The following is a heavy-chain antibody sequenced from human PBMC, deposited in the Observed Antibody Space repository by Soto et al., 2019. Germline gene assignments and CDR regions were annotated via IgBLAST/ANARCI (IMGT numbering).Heavy chain of an antibody. CDR2: ISSSGSTI. CDR3: STYYYDSSGYYSPGGRRSC. V-gene: IGHV3-48*03. J-gene: IGHJ4*02. Sequence: HPGGSLRLSCAASGFTFSSYEMNWVRQAPGKGLEWVSYISSSGSTIYYADSVKGRFTISRDNAKNSLYLQMNSLRAEDTAVYYCSTYYYDSSGYYSPGGRRSCWGQGT. CDR1: GFTFSSYE. D-gene: IGHD3-22*01.